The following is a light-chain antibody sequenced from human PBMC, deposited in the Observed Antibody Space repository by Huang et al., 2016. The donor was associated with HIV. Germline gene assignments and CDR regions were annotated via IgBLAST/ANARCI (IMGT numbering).Light chain of an antibody. J-gene: IGKJ4*01. CDR1: QSVATY. CDR3: QQRSNWPLT. V-gene: IGKV3-11*01. Sequence: EVVLTQSPPTLSLAPGETGTLSCRASQSVATYLSWDQQRPGQGPRLLIYDTSYRAPGDQARFSGTGSGTDVTLTISSLEPEDLASYYCQQRSNWPLTCGGGTKVEI. CDR2: DTS.